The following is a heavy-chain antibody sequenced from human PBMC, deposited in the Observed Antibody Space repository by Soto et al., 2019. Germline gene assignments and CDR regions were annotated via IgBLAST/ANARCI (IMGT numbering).Heavy chain of an antibody. CDR3: ARLERPTVAGTCNN. CDR1: GYGFTKYW. Sequence: GESLKISCHGSGYGFTKYWITWVRQMPGKGLEWMARIDPGDSYSDYSPSFRGHVTMSIDKSTSTAHLQWTSLRTSDTAIYYCARLERPTVAGTCNNWGQGTQVTVSS. J-gene: IGHJ4*02. D-gene: IGHD6-19*01. CDR2: IDPGDSYS. V-gene: IGHV5-10-1*01.